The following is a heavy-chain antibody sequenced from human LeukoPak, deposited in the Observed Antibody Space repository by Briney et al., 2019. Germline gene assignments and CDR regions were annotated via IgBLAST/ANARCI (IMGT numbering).Heavy chain of an antibody. Sequence: GGSLRLSCGVSGFSFGDYSMNWVRQTPEKGLEWLSSIDSSGAYIYYADSVKGRVTISRDNAKNSLFLQTSRLRAEDTAVYYCVGDQADTQFDSGEMIPLAHWGQGTLVIVSS. CDR3: VGDQADTQFDSGEMIPLAH. CDR2: IDSSGAYI. D-gene: IGHD5-24*01. J-gene: IGHJ4*02. CDR1: GFSFGDYS. V-gene: IGHV3-21*01.